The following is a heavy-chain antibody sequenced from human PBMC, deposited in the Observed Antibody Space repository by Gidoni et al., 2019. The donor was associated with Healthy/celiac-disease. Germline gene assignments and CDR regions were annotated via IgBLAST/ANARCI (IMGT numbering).Heavy chain of an antibody. CDR1: GFTFSSYA. J-gene: IGHJ6*02. Sequence: EVQLLESGGGLVQPGGSLRLSCAASGFTFSSYAMSWVRQAPGKGLEWVSAISGSGGSTYYADSVKGRFTISRDNSKNTLYLQMNSLRAEDTAVYYCAKGDCSSTSCYWYYGMDVWGQGTTVTVSS. V-gene: IGHV3-23*01. CDR2: ISGSGGST. D-gene: IGHD2-2*01. CDR3: AKGDCSSTSCYWYYGMDV.